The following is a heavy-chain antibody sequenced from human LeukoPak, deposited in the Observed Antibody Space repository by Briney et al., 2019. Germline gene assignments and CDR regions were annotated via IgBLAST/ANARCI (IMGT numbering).Heavy chain of an antibody. V-gene: IGHV4-39*01. CDR2: IYYSGST. Sequence: PSETLSLTCTVSGGSISSSTYYWGWIRRPPGKGLEWIGSIYYSGSTYYNPSLKSRVTVSVDTSKNQFSLKLSSVTAADTAVYCCVRGSTLRHYQYWGQGTLVTVSS. CDR3: VRGSTLRHYQY. CDR1: GGSISSSTYY. J-gene: IGHJ4*02. D-gene: IGHD3-16*01.